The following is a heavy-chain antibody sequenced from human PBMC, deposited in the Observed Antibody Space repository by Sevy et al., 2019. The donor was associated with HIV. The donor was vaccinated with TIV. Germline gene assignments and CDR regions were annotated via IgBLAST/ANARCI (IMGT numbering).Heavy chain of an antibody. D-gene: IGHD2-21*02. CDR1: GFTFSDYD. J-gene: IGHJ4*02. CDR2: MSHDGNYK. Sequence: GGSLRLSCAASGFTFSDYDMYWVRQAPGKGLEWVAVMSHDGNYKNHADSVKVRFTISRDNFKNTLYLQMNSLRVEDTAVYFCARLFSCGGDCYYLDYWGQGAPVTVSS. V-gene: IGHV3-30*04. CDR3: ARLFSCGGDCYYLDY.